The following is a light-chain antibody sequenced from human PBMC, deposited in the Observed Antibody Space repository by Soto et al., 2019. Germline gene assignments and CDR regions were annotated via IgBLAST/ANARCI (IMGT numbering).Light chain of an antibody. Sequence: QSVLTQPASVSGSPGQSITISCTGTHSDVGSYNLVSWYQQHPGKAPKLIIYEDSKWPSGVSNRFSGSKSGYTASLTISGLEAEDEADYYCCSYAGSFSVIFGGGTKVTVL. J-gene: IGLJ2*01. CDR1: HSDVGSYNL. CDR3: CSYAGSFSVI. CDR2: EDS. V-gene: IGLV2-23*01.